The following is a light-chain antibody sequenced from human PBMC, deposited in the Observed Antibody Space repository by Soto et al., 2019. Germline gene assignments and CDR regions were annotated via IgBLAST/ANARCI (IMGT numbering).Light chain of an antibody. CDR2: DVS. V-gene: IGLV2-8*01. CDR1: SIDVGGYNY. Sequence: QSALTPPPPPSVSPGQSVAISCTGNSIDVGGYNYVSWYQQHPGKAPKLMIYDVSKRPSGVPDRFSGSKSGNTASLTVSGLQAEDEADYYCSSYAGTHIVFGTGTKVTVL. J-gene: IGLJ1*01. CDR3: SSYAGTHIV.